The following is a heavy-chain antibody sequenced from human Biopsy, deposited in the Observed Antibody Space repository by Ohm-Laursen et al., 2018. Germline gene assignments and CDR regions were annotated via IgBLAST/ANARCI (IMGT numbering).Heavy chain of an antibody. Sequence: TLSLTCGVSGASVKTPGYFWAWIRQRPGKGLEWIGYISYNERTHYNPSLTSRLAISFDTSNNRISLQLRSVSVADTAVYYCVREPKTGTAEAWYFDLWGRGSPVTVPS. CDR1: GASVKTPGYF. CDR2: ISYNERT. V-gene: IGHV4-31*02. D-gene: IGHD3-9*01. J-gene: IGHJ2*01. CDR3: VREPKTGTAEAWYFDL.